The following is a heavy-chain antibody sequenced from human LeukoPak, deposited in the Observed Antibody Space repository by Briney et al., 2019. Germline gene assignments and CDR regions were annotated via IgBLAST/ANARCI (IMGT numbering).Heavy chain of an antibody. CDR1: GFTFSSYA. Sequence: PGGSLRLSCAASGFTFSSYAMSWVRQAPGKGLEWVSAISGSGGSTYYADSVKGRFTISRDNSKNTLYLQMNSLRAEDAAVYYCAKDLDGDYVLGYWGQGTLVTVSS. J-gene: IGHJ4*02. D-gene: IGHD4-17*01. CDR2: ISGSGGST. CDR3: AKDLDGDYVLGY. V-gene: IGHV3-23*01.